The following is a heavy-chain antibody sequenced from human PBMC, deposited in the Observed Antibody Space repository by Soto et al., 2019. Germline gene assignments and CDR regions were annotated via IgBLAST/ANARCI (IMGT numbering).Heavy chain of an antibody. D-gene: IGHD2-21*02. CDR3: ARDQGVVVTADNWFDP. CDR1: GGSITDYS. J-gene: IGHJ5*02. CDR2: IFSSGST. V-gene: IGHV4-4*07. Sequence: SETLSLTCTVSGGSITDYSWVWIRQAAGKGLEWIGRIFSSGSTNYNPSLKGRITMSLDTSRNQFSMKLNSATATDTAVYFCARDQGVVVTADNWFDPWGQGTPVTVSS.